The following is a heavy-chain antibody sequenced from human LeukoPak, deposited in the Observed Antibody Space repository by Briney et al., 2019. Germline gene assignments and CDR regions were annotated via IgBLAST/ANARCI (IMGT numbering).Heavy chain of an antibody. V-gene: IGHV4-61*02. CDR3: ARIGGDFWSGYYPDYYYYMDV. CDR1: GGSISSGSYY. CDR2: IYTSGST. Sequence: SETLSLTCTVSGGSISSGSYYWSWIRQPAGKGLEWIGRIYTSGSTNYKPSLKSRVTISVDTSKNQFSLKLSSVTAADTAVYYCARIGGDFWSGYYPDYYYYMDVWGKGTTVTVSS. J-gene: IGHJ6*03. D-gene: IGHD3-3*01.